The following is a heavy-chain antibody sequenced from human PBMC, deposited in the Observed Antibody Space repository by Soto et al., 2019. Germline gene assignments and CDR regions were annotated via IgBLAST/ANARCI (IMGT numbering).Heavy chain of an antibody. Sequence: EVQLLESGGGLVQPGGSLTLSCVGSGFTFSTYVMSWVRQAPGKGLEWGSGISGSGGSTHSADSVRGRFGISRDNSKNTMYLQLDGLTAEDTAIYYCAKGGDSWSGYSHYWGHGTLVTVSS. CDR1: GFTFSTYV. J-gene: IGHJ4*01. CDR3: AKGGDSWSGYSHY. D-gene: IGHD3-3*01. V-gene: IGHV3-23*01. CDR2: ISGSGGST.